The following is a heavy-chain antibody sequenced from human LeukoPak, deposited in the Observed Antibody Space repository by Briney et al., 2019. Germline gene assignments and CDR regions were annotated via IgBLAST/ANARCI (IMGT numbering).Heavy chain of an antibody. J-gene: IGHJ4*02. CDR2: IYYSGST. V-gene: IGHV4-4*02. Sequence: PSETLSLTCAVSGGSISSSNWWSWVRQPPGKGLEWIGSIYYSGSTYYNPSLKSRVTISVDTSKNQFSLKLSSVTAADTAVYYCASLPNYWGQGTLVTVSS. CDR1: GGSISSSNW. CDR3: ASLPNY.